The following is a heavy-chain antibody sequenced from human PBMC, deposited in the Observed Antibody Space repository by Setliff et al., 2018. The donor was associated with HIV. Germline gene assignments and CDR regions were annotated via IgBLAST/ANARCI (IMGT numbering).Heavy chain of an antibody. D-gene: IGHD1-26*01. J-gene: IGHJ4*02. CDR1: GGTFSSYA. Sequence: GASVKVSCKASGGTFSSYAISWVRQAPGQGLEWMGRIIPIFGTANYAQKFQGRVTITADKSTSTAYMELSSLRSEDTAVYYCAREFPGGTYGFDYWGQGTLVTVSS. V-gene: IGHV1-69*06. CDR2: IIPIFGTA. CDR3: AREFPGGTYGFDY.